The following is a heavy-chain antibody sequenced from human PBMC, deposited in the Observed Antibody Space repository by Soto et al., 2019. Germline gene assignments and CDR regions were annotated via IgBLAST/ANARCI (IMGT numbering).Heavy chain of an antibody. V-gene: IGHV3-9*01. D-gene: IGHD2-15*01. Sequence: GGSLRLSCAASGFTFDDYAMHWVRQAPGKGLEWVSGISWNSGSIGYADSVKGRFTISRDNAKNSLYLQMNSLRAEDTALYYCAKCLAPGGGSCYSFDYWGQGTLVTVSS. CDR2: ISWNSGSI. CDR1: GFTFDDYA. CDR3: AKCLAPGGGSCYSFDY. J-gene: IGHJ4*02.